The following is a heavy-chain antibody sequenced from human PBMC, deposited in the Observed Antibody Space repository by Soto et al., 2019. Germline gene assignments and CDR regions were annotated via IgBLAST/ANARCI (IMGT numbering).Heavy chain of an antibody. J-gene: IGHJ4*02. Sequence: ASVKVSCKASGYTFTSYGIRWVRQAPGQGLEKMGWISAYNGNTNYAKKLQGRVTMTTDTSTSTAYMELRSLRSDDTAVYYCARRICGGDCWIDYWGQGTLVTVSS. D-gene: IGHD2-21*02. V-gene: IGHV1-18*01. CDR3: ARRICGGDCWIDY. CDR2: ISAYNGNT. CDR1: GYTFTSYG.